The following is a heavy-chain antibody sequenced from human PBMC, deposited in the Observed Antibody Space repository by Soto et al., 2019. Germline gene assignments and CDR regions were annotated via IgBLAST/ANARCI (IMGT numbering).Heavy chain of an antibody. J-gene: IGHJ4*02. D-gene: IGHD2-15*01. V-gene: IGHV5-51*01. CDR1: GYIFIDYW. CDR2: VYPRDSDT. Sequence: GESLKISCKASGYIFIDYWIGWVRQMPGKGLEWVGIVYPRDSDTRYSPSFQGQVTISADRSTGTAFLQWRSLKASDTALYYCARPPLPGYSIHFNSWGQGTLVTVSS. CDR3: ARPPLPGYSIHFNS.